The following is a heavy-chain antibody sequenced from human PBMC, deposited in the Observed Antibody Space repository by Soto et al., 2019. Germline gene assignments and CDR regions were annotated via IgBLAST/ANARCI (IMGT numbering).Heavy chain of an antibody. CDR3: ARDYRASYPAYYYYGMDV. J-gene: IGHJ6*02. CDR2: IYYSGST. CDR1: GGSISSGGDY. D-gene: IGHD3-16*02. V-gene: IGHV4-31*03. Sequence: QVQLQESGPGLVKPSQTLSLTCTVSGGSISSGGDYWSWIRQHPGKGLEWIGDIYYSGSTYYNPSLKSRVSISVDTSKNQFSLKLSSVTAADTAVYYCARDYRASYPAYYYYGMDVWGPGTTVTVSS.